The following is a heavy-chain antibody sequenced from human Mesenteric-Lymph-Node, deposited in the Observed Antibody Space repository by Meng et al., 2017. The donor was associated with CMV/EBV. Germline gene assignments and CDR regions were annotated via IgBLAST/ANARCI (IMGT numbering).Heavy chain of an antibody. V-gene: IGHV3-13*01. D-gene: IGHD1-26*01. CDR1: GFTFSSYD. CDR2: IGTAGDT. CDR3: ARDSGDYGMDV. J-gene: IGHJ6*02. Sequence: GESLKISCAASGFTFSSYDMHWVRQATGKGLEWVSTIGTAGDTYYPGSAKGRFTISRENAKNSLYLQMNSLRAGDTAVYYCARDSGDYGMDVWGQGTTVTVSS.